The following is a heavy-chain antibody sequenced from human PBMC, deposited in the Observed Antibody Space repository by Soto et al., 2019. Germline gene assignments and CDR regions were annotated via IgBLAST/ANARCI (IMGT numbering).Heavy chain of an antibody. Sequence: PSETLSLTXSVSDASVSKYYWSWIRQPPGKGLEWIGYISHTGYTSYNPSLESRLTISMDKSKNQLSLNLNSVTTADTAVYYCARGQLLFAYWGQGTPVTVSS. CDR2: ISHTGYT. D-gene: IGHD3-10*02. V-gene: IGHV4-59*02. CDR3: ARGQLLFAY. CDR1: DASVSKYY. J-gene: IGHJ4*02.